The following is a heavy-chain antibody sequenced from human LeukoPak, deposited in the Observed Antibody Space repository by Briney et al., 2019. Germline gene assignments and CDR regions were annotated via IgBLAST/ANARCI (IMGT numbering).Heavy chain of an antibody. CDR1: GFTFSSYS. CDR2: ISSSSSYI. J-gene: IGHJ4*02. CDR3: AITGVAAATAFDY. Sequence: GGSLRLSCAASGFTFSSYSMNWVRQAPGKGLEWVSSISSSSSYIYCADSVKGRFTISRDNAKNSLYLQMNSLRAEDTAVYYCAITGVAAATAFDYWGQGTLVTVSS. D-gene: IGHD6-13*01. V-gene: IGHV3-21*01.